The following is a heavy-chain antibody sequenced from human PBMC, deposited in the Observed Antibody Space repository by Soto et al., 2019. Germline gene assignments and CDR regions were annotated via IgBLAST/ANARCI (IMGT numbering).Heavy chain of an antibody. V-gene: IGHV3-30*18. CDR1: GFPFSSYG. Sequence: GGSLRLSCAASGFPFSSYGMHWVRQAPGKGLEWVAVISYDGSNKYYADSVKGRFTISRDNSKNTLYLQMNSLRAEDTAVYYCAKDDRRYYYYGMDVWGQGTTVTVSS. CDR3: AKDDRRYYYYGMDV. D-gene: IGHD3-22*01. CDR2: ISYDGSNK. J-gene: IGHJ6*02.